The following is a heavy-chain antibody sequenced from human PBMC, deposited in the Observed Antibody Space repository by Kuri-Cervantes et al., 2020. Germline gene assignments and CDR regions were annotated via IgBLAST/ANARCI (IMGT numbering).Heavy chain of an antibody. D-gene: IGHD3-22*01. CDR1: GFTFSSHW. CDR3: ARDEAPVILGMDV. Sequence: LSLTCAASGFTFSSHWMHWVRQAPGKGLEWVAVISYDGSNKYYADSVKGRFTISRDNSKNTLYLQMNSLRAEDTAVYYCARDEAPVILGMDVWGQGTTVTVSS. V-gene: IGHV3-30-3*01. J-gene: IGHJ6*02. CDR2: ISYDGSNK.